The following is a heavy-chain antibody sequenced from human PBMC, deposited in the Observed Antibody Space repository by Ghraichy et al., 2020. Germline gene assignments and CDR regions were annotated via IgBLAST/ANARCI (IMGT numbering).Heavy chain of an antibody. CDR3: ARGPDYAKAGY. CDR1: GGSINTVDHY. D-gene: IGHD4-17*01. J-gene: IGHJ4*02. Sequence: TLSLTCTVPGGSINTVDHYWTWIRQHPGKGLEWIGYTYYSGATYYNPSLKSRLTISVDTSNNQFSLKLSAVTAADTAVYYCARGPDYAKAGYWGQGTLVTVSS. V-gene: IGHV4-31*03. CDR2: TYYSGAT.